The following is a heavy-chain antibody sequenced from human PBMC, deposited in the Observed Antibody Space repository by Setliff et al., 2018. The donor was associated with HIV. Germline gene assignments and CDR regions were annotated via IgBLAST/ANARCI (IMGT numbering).Heavy chain of an antibody. CDR3: ARGGGSRAATSSYYYMDV. D-gene: IGHD2-15*01. J-gene: IGHJ6*03. CDR1: GGSISIGGYY. Sequence: PSETLSLTCTVSGGSISIGGYYWGWIRQHPGKGLEWIGYIYHNGSTYYNPSLKSRVIISVDTSKNQFSLKLSSVTAADTAVYYCARGGGSRAATSSYYYMDVGGKGTTVTVSS. CDR2: IYHNGST. V-gene: IGHV4-31*03.